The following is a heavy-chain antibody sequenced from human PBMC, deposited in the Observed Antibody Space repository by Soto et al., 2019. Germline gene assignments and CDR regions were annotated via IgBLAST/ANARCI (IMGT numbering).Heavy chain of an antibody. D-gene: IGHD5-18*01. CDR2: INHSGST. Sequence: PSETLSLTCAVYGGSFSGYYWSWIRQPPGKGLEWIGEINHSGSTNYNPSLKSRVTISVDTSKNQFSLKLSSVTAADTAVYYCARGVFSSGYSYGDAFDIWGQGTMVTVSS. J-gene: IGHJ3*02. CDR3: ARGVFSSGYSYGDAFDI. CDR1: GGSFSGYY. V-gene: IGHV4-34*01.